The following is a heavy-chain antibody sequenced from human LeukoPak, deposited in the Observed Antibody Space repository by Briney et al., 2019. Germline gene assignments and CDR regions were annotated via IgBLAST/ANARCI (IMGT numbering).Heavy chain of an antibody. V-gene: IGHV3-9*01. CDR2: VSWNSGNV. J-gene: IGHJ4*02. CDR3: AKAVYGDFQSTVDY. CDR1: GFSFEDYA. D-gene: IGHD4-17*01. Sequence: GGSLRLSCAASGFSFEDYAMHWVRQPPGKGLEWVSGVSWNSGNVGYADSVKGRFTISRDNAKNFLYLQMSSLRAEDTALYYCAKAVYGDFQSTVDYWGRGTLVTVSS.